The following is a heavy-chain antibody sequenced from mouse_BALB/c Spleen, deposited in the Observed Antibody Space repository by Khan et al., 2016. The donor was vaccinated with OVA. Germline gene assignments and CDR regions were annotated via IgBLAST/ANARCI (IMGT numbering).Heavy chain of an antibody. CDR3: ARDKPLTKGNYAMDY. CDR2: IRNKANGYTT. Sequence: EVQLVESGGGLVQPGGSLRLSCATSGFTFTDYYMSWVRQPPGKALEWLGFIRNKANGYTTEYSSSVKGRFTISRDNSQTILYLQMNTLRAEDSATYYSARDKPLTKGNYAMDYWGQGTSVTVSS. D-gene: IGHD1-3*01. V-gene: IGHV7-3*02. J-gene: IGHJ4*01. CDR1: GFTFTDYY.